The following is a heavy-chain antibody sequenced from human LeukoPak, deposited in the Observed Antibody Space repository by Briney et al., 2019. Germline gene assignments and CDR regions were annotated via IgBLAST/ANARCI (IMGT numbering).Heavy chain of an antibody. CDR1: GFIFSDYN. CDR3: ARDLEQWLVLGVFDY. D-gene: IGHD6-19*01. Sequence: GGSLRLSCAASGFIFSDYNMHWVRQAPGKGLEWVAVIWYDGSNKYYADSVKGRFTISRDNSKNTLYLQMNSLRAEDTAVYYCARDLEQWLVLGVFDYWGQGTLVTVSS. V-gene: IGHV3-33*08. CDR2: IWYDGSNK. J-gene: IGHJ4*02.